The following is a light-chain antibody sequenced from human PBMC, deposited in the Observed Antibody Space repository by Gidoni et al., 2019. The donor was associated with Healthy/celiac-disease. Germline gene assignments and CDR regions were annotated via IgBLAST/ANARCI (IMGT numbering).Light chain of an antibody. Sequence: VLTQSPGTLSLSPGERATLSCRASQSVSSSYLAWYQQKPGQAPRLLIYGASSRATGIPDRFSGSGSGTDFTLTISRLEPEDFAVYYCQQYGSSPWTFGQGTKVEIK. CDR2: GAS. J-gene: IGKJ1*01. V-gene: IGKV3-20*01. CDR3: QQYGSSPWT. CDR1: QSVSSSY.